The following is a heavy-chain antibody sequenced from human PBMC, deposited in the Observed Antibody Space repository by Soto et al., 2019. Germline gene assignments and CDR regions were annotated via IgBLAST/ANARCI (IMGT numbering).Heavy chain of an antibody. J-gene: IGHJ6*02. V-gene: IGHV1-3*01. CDR2: ISAGNGNT. D-gene: IGHD2-2*01. Sequence: ASVKVSCKASGYTFTSYAMHWVRQAPGQRLEWMGWISAGNGNTKYSQKFQGRVTITRDTSASTAYMELSSLRSEDTAVYYCAQSSLGYCSSTSCYRSYYYYGMDVWGQGTTVTVSS. CDR3: AQSSLGYCSSTSCYRSYYYYGMDV. CDR1: GYTFTSYA.